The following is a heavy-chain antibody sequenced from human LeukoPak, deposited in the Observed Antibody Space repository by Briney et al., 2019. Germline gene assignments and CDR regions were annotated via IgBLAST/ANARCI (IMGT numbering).Heavy chain of an antibody. J-gene: IGHJ6*03. CDR2: INHSGST. Sequence: PSETLSLTCAVYGGSFSGSYWSWIRQPPGKGLEWIGEINHSGSTNYNPSLKSRVTISVDTSKHQFSLKLSSVTAADTAVYYCARRARFLEWFMGHYYMDVWGKGTTVTVSS. CDR1: GGSFSGSY. V-gene: IGHV4-34*01. D-gene: IGHD3-3*01. CDR3: ARRARFLEWFMGHYYMDV.